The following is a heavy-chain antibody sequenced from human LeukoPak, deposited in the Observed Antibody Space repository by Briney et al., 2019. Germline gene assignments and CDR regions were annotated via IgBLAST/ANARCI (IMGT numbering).Heavy chain of an antibody. Sequence: QSSETLSLTCTVSGGSISSSSYYWGWIRQPPGKGLEWIGSIYYSGSTYYNPSLKSRVTISVDTSKNQFSLKLSSVTAADTAVYYCARGPNTNDDYGDAPFFSPNYWGQGTLVTVSS. J-gene: IGHJ4*02. CDR1: GGSISSSSYY. CDR3: ARGPNTNDDYGDAPFFSPNY. V-gene: IGHV4-39*07. D-gene: IGHD4-17*01. CDR2: IYYSGST.